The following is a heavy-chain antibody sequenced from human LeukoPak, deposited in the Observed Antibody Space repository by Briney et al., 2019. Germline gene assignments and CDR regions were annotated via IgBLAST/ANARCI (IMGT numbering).Heavy chain of an antibody. J-gene: IGHJ6*01. CDR1: GLTFITYG. Sequence: GGSLRLSCSASGLTFITYGMHGVREAPGKGVEWVAGISSDVYNTDSAHSVKGRFTISRDNSKNALYLQMNHLRPEDTAVFYCAKTPDYSSGWYGSDYYYYAMDVGGQGTTVTVSS. D-gene: IGHD6-19*01. CDR2: ISSDVYNT. V-gene: IGHV3-30*18. CDR3: AKTPDYSSGWYGSDYYYYAMDV.